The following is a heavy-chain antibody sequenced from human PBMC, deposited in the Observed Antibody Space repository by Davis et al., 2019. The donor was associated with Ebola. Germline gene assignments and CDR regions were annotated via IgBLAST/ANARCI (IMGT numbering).Heavy chain of an antibody. J-gene: IGHJ4*02. D-gene: IGHD3-10*01. CDR2: TYYNGDKT. CDR3: VQERNWELGY. Sequence: GDSLKISCEGSGFTFSHSRINWVRQAPASAPHSQLDTYYNGDKTYYADSVKGRFTLFRDNVKTKMSLEMTTLRVEDTAVYYCVQERNWELGYWGQGAMVTV. CDR1: GFTFSHSR. V-gene: IGHV3-23*01.